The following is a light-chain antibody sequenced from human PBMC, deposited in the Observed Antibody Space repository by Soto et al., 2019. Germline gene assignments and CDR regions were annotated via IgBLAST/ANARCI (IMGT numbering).Light chain of an antibody. V-gene: IGKV3-20*01. Sequence: FVLSLSTGNRPLSSWGGATLSRSSSQSRSNNYLAWYQQKPGQAPRLLIYHGSGRATGVPARFSGSGSGAEFTLTITSLQPEDFAAYYCQQYDYCPPMTFGQGTRLEI. J-gene: IGKJ5*01. CDR3: QQYDYCPPMT. CDR2: HGS. CDR1: QSRSNNY.